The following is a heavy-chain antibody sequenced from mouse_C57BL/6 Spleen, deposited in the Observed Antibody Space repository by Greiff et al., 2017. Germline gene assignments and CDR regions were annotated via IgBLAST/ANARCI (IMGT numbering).Heavy chain of an antibody. V-gene: IGHV1-22*01. CDR2: INPNNGGT. D-gene: IGHD1-1*01. CDR1: GYTFTDYN. J-gene: IGHJ4*01. CDR3: ARGATVVVLYYYAMDY. Sequence: EVQLQQSGPELVKPGASVKMSCKASGYTFTDYNMHWVKQSHGKSLEWIGYINPNNGGTSYNQKFKGKATLTVNKSSSTAYMELRSLTSEDSAVYYCARGATVVVLYYYAMDYWGQGTSVTVSS.